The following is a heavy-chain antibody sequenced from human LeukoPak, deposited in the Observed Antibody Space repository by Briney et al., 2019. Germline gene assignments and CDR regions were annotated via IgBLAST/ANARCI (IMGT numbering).Heavy chain of an antibody. J-gene: IGHJ4*02. D-gene: IGHD5-12*01. CDR1: GFTVSNNY. CDR2: IYSGGST. V-gene: IGHV3-66*01. Sequence: GGSLRLSCAASGFTVSNNYMSWVRQAPGKGLEWVSVIYSGGSTYYADSVKGRFTISRDNSKNTLYLQMDSPRAVDTAVYYCARGLVAQGLSFDYWGQGTLVTVSS. CDR3: ARGLVAQGLSFDY.